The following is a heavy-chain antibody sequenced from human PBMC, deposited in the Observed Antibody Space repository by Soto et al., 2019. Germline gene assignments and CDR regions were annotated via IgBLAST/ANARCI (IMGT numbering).Heavy chain of an antibody. CDR2: IWYDGSNK. J-gene: IGHJ4*02. D-gene: IGHD6-13*01. CDR1: GFTFSSYG. CDR3: ARGGQQFPFDY. V-gene: IGHV3-33*01. Sequence: QVQLVESGGGVVQPGRYLRLSCAASGFTFSSYGMHWVRQAPGKGLEWVAVIWYDGSNKYYADSVKGRFTISRDNSKNTLYLQMNSLRAEDTAVYYCARGGQQFPFDYWGQGTLVTVSS.